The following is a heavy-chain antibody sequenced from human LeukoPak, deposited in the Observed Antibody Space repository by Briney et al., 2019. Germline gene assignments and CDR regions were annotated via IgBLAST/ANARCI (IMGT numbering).Heavy chain of an antibody. D-gene: IGHD6-19*01. CDR1: GDSTSSESYY. J-gene: IGHJ5*02. Sequence: SETLSLTCTVSGDSTSSESYYWTWIRQPAGKGLEWLGHIYARGSTNYNPSLESRVTISVDTSKNQFSLKLTSLPAADTVVYYCARGHIAVAGMDWFDPWGQGTLVTVSS. CDR2: IYARGST. V-gene: IGHV4-61*09. CDR3: ARGHIAVAGMDWFDP.